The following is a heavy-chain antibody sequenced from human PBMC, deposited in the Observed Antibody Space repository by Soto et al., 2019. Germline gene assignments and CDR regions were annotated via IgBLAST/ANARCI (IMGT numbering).Heavy chain of an antibody. CDR2: IIPYYNTL. J-gene: IGHJ4*02. CDR1: EGTFNSYA. D-gene: IGHD6-13*01. CDR3: ASGASRWYPYCLDS. Sequence: QAQVVQSGAEVRKPGSSLKLSCKASEGTFNSYAIAWVRQAPGQGLEWMGGIIPYYNTLNYAQKFQDRVTITADDSTNTVYMELSSLRSDDTAVYFCASGASRWYPYCLDSWAQGTLVTVSS. V-gene: IGHV1-69*01.